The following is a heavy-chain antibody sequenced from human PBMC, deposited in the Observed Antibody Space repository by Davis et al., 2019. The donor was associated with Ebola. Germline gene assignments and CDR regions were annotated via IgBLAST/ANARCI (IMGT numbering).Heavy chain of an antibody. CDR3: ARDNYNYVGFDN. J-gene: IGHJ4*02. D-gene: IGHD5-24*01. V-gene: IGHV3-7*01. Sequence: GGSLRLSCVASGLTFTVFSMSWVRRAPGKGLEWVATMKQNGIDTYYVDSVKGRFFISSDNTKNSLYLQMNSLTAEDAALYFWARDNYNYVGFDNWGQGTLVSVSS. CDR2: MKQNGIDT. CDR1: GLTFTVFS.